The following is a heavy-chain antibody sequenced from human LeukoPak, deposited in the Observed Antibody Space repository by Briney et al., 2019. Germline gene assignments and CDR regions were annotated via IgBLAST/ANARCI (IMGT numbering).Heavy chain of an antibody. D-gene: IGHD2-2*02. J-gene: IGHJ4*02. V-gene: IGHV3-30*04. CDR2: ISYEDGSNK. Sequence: PGGSLRLSCAASGFTFSSFALHWVRQAPGKGLEWVAVISYEDGSNKYYADSVKGRFTISRDNSKRTVYLQMNSLRTEDTAVYYCARESGGNTPYYFDYWGQGTLVTVSS. CDR1: GFTFSSFA. CDR3: ARESGGNTPYYFDY.